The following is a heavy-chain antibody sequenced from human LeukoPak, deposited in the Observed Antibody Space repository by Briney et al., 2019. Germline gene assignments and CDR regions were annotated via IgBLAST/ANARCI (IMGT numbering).Heavy chain of an antibody. J-gene: IGHJ6*02. CDR3: ARVSSSSWYRYCYCYYYGMDV. CDR2: IYYSGST. D-gene: IGHD6-13*01. CDR1: GGSISSGGYY. V-gene: IGHV4-31*03. Sequence: SQTLSLTCTVSGGSISSGGYYWSWIRQHPGKGVEWIGYIYYSGSTYYYPSLKSRVTISVDTSKNQFSLQRSSVTAADTAVYYCARVSSSSWYRYCYCYYYGMDVWGQDTTVTVSS.